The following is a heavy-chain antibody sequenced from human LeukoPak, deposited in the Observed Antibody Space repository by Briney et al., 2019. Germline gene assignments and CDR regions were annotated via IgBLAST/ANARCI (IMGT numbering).Heavy chain of an antibody. CDR2: VYYSGNT. J-gene: IGHJ3*01. CDR1: GDSFSSSVYY. D-gene: IGHD6-19*01. V-gene: IGHV4-39*02. Sequence: SETLSLTCTVSGDSFSSSVYYWGWIRQPPGKGLEWIGSVYYSGNTCYNPSLKSRVTISVDTSKNHFSLRLSSVTAADAAMYFCARSYSSPCEDAFDVWGQGTMVTVSS. CDR3: ARSYSSPCEDAFDV.